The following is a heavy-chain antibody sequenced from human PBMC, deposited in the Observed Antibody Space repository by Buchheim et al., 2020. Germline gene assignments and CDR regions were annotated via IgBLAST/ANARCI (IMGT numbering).Heavy chain of an antibody. CDR2: TYYRSKWKN. CDR1: GDSVSSNSAA. Sequence: QVQLQQSGPGLVKPSQTLSLTCAISGDSVSSNSAAWNWIRQSPSKGLEWLGRTYYRSKWKNDYAVSLRGRITVNADTSTIRFSLQLNTVTPEDAAVYYCARGPFSLGFDSWSQGTL. J-gene: IGHJ4*02. CDR3: ARGPFSLGFDS. D-gene: IGHD3-16*01. V-gene: IGHV6-1*01.